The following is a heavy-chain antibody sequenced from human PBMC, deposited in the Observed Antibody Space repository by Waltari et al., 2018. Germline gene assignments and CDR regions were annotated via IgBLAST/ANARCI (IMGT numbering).Heavy chain of an antibody. CDR3: ARATSVGITIFCDY. CDR2: ISRSSSYI. Sequence: EVQLVESGGGLVKPGGSLRLSCAASGFTFSSYSMNWVRQAPGKGLEWVSSISRSSSYIYYADSVKGRFTSYRDNAKNPLYLQMNGLRAEDTAVYYCARATSVGITIFCDYWGQGTLVTVSS. V-gene: IGHV3-21*01. J-gene: IGHJ4*02. D-gene: IGHD3-9*01. CDR1: GFTFSSYS.